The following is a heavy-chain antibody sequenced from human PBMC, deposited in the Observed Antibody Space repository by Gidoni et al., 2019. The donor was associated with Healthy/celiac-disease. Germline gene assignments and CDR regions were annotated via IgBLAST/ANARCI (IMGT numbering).Heavy chain of an antibody. CDR1: GFSLSTSGVG. Sequence: QITLKASGPTLVKPTQTLTLTCTFSGFSLSTSGVGVGWIRQTPGQALEWLALIYWDGDKRYSTSLKSRLTITKDTYKNPVVLKMTNMYPVDTATYYCAHSAGSGNYGMDVWGQGTTVTVSS. J-gene: IGHJ6*02. CDR3: AHSAGSGNYGMDV. D-gene: IGHD3-10*01. V-gene: IGHV2-5*02. CDR2: IYWDGDK.